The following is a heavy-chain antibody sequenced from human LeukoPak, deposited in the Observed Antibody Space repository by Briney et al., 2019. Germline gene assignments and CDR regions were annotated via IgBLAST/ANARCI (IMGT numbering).Heavy chain of an antibody. CDR2: IIPIFGTA. J-gene: IGHJ5*02. D-gene: IGHD3-3*01. CDR3: ARRLGFLEWLSSGYRFDP. V-gene: IGHV1-69*13. CDR1: GGTFSSYA. Sequence: SVKVSCKASGGTFSSYAISWVRQAPGQGLEWMGGIIPIFGTANYAQKFQGGVTITADESTSTAYMELSSLRSEDTAVYYCARRLGFLEWLSSGYRFDPWGQGTLVTVSS.